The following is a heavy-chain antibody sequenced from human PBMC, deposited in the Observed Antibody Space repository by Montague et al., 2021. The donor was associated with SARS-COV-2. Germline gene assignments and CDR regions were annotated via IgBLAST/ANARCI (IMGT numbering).Heavy chain of an antibody. CDR2: TNHSGST. CDR3: ARGRTVTTFYYYYGMDV. J-gene: IGHJ6*02. Sequence: SETLSLTCAVYGGSFSGYYWSWIRQPPGKGLEWIGETNHSGSTNYNPSLKSRVTISVDTSKNQFSLKLSSVTAADTAVYYCARGRTVTTFYYYYGMDVWGQGTTVTVSS. D-gene: IGHD4-17*01. CDR1: GGSFSGYY. V-gene: IGHV4-34*01.